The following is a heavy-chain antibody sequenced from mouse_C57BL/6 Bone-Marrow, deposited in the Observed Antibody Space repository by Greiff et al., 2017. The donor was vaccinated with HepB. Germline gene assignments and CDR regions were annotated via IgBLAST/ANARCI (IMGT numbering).Heavy chain of an antibody. CDR3: ARIYDGYYLYWYFDV. CDR1: GFSLTSYG. D-gene: IGHD2-3*01. V-gene: IGHV2-2*01. Sequence: QVQLQQSGPGLVQPSQRLSITCTVSGFSLTSYGVHWVRQSPGKGLEWLGVIWSGGSTDYNAAFISRLSISKDNSKSQVFFKMNSLQADDTAIYYCARIYDGYYLYWYFDVWGTGTTVTVSS. J-gene: IGHJ1*03. CDR2: IWSGGST.